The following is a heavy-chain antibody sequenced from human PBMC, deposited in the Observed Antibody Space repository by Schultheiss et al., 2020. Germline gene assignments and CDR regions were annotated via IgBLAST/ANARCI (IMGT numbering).Heavy chain of an antibody. CDR2: ISYDGSNK. V-gene: IGHV3-30*18. Sequence: GGSLRLSCAASGFTFSSYGMHWVRQAPGKGLEWVAVISYDGSNKYYADSVKGRFTISRDNSKNTLYLQMNSLRDEDTAVYYCAKPLGYCSGGSCYAFDYWGQGTLVTVSS. D-gene: IGHD2-15*01. CDR1: GFTFSSYG. J-gene: IGHJ4*02. CDR3: AKPLGYCSGGSCYAFDY.